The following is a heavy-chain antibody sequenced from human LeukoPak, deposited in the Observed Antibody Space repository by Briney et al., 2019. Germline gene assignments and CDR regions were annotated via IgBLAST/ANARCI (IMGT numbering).Heavy chain of an antibody. CDR3: ARVAIPYDISPYYDGYMDV. Sequence: PSETLSLTCAVSGGSISGYYWSWIRQSPDKGLEWIGYIYYSGSTNYNPSLQSRVTISVDTSKNQFSLKISSVTAADSAVYYCARVAIPYDISPYYDGYMDVWGKGTTVTVSS. V-gene: IGHV4-59*01. J-gene: IGHJ6*03. CDR2: IYYSGST. CDR1: GGSISGYY. D-gene: IGHD3-22*01.